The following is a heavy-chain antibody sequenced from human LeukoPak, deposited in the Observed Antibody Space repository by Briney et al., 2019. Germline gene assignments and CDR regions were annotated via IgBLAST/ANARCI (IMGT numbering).Heavy chain of an antibody. J-gene: IGHJ3*02. CDR2: IIPIFGTA. CDR1: GGTFSSYA. Sequence: SVKVSCKASGGTFSSYAISWVRQAPGQGLEWMGGIIPIFGTANYAQKFQGRATITADESTSTAYMELSSLRSEDTGVYYCGVGATPDAFDIWGQGTMVTVSS. D-gene: IGHD1-26*01. V-gene: IGHV1-69*13. CDR3: GVGATPDAFDI.